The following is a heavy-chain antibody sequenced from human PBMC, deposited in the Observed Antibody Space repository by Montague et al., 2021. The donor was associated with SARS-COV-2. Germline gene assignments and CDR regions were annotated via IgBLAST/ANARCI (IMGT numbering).Heavy chain of an antibody. CDR2: ISYDGSNK. V-gene: IGHV3-30*04. CDR3: ARAQQLVLSWAGKGSDY. Sequence: SLRLSCAASGFTFSSYAMHWVRQAPGKGLEWVAVISYDGSNKYYVDSVKGRFTISRDNSKNTLYLQMNSLRAEDTAVYYCARAQQLVLSWAGKGSDYWAREPWSPSPQ. CDR1: GFTFSSYA. J-gene: IGHJ4*02. D-gene: IGHD6-13*01.